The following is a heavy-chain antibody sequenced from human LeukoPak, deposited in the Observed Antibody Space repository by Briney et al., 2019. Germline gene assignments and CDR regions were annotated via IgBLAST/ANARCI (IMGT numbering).Heavy chain of an antibody. CDR3: ARGKVVAGTPGQNSWDY. V-gene: IGHV4-4*07. J-gene: IGHJ4*02. D-gene: IGHD6-19*01. CDR2: IHTSGST. CDR1: IYSISSGYY. Sequence: SETLSLTCTVSIYSISSGYYWGWIRQPAGKGLEWIGRIHTSGSTNYNPSLKSRITMSVDTSKNQFSLKLSSVTAADTAVYYCARGKVVAGTPGQNSWDYWGQGTLVTVSS.